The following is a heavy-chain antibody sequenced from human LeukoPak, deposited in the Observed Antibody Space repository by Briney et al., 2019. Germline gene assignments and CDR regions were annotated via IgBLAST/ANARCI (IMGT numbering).Heavy chain of an antibody. V-gene: IGHV3-7*01. D-gene: IGHD5-18*01. CDR3: ATDGYNSARDN. CDR2: TNPDGSQK. CDR1: GFSFNKYW. J-gene: IGHJ4*02. Sequence: SGGSLRLSCAASGFSFNKYWMSWVRQAPGKGLEWVANTNPDGSQKYYVDSVRGRFPISRDNAKNLLFLQMSNLRAEDAALYYCATDGYNSARDNWGQGTLVTVSS.